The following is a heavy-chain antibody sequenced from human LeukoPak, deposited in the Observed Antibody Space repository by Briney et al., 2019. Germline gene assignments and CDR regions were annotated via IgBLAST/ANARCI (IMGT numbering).Heavy chain of an antibody. CDR1: GITLSNHG. CDR3: ARRGVVIRVILVGFHKEAFYFDS. V-gene: IGHV3-23*01. Sequence: GGSLRLSCAVSGITLSNHGMSWVRQAPGKGLEWVAGISDSGGSTNYADSVKGRFTISRDNPKNTLYLQMNSLRAADTAVYFCARRGVVIRVILVGFHKEAFYFDSWGQGALVTVSS. J-gene: IGHJ4*02. CDR2: ISDSGGST. D-gene: IGHD3-22*01.